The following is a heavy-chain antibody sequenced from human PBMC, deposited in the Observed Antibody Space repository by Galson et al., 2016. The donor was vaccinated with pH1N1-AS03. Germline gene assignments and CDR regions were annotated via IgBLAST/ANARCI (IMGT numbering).Heavy chain of an antibody. D-gene: IGHD2-15*01. Sequence: SLRLSCAGSGFTFDAYAMHWVRQGPGKGLGWVSGIDRNSGTIGYTDSVKGRFTISRDNAKNSLYLEMNSLRAEDTALYYCAKSPGYCSAGSCSDQGYFDYWGQGTLVTVSS. V-gene: IGHV3-9*01. CDR3: AKSPGYCSAGSCSDQGYFDY. J-gene: IGHJ4*02. CDR1: GFTFDAYA. CDR2: IDRNSGTI.